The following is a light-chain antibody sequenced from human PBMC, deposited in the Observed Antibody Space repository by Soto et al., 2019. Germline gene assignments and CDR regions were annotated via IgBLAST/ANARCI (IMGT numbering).Light chain of an antibody. CDR1: STDVGGYNY. Sequence: QSALAQPSSVSVSPGQSITRSCTGTSTDVGGYNYVSWYQHHPGKGPKLIIYEVSNRPSGVSDRFSGSKSGNKASLIISNLEAEDESDYYCGSYTSTDTPFVFGTGTKVTGL. CDR3: GSYTSTDTPFV. CDR2: EVS. V-gene: IGLV2-14*01. J-gene: IGLJ1*01.